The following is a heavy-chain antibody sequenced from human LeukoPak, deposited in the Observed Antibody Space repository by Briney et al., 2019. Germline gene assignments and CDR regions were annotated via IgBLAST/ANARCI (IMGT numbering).Heavy chain of an antibody. CDR3: AREGHRRTFDY. CDR1: GSYW. CDR2: INSDGSWT. J-gene: IGHJ4*02. V-gene: IGHV3-74*01. Sequence: GGSLRLSCAASGSYWMHWVRQVPGKGLVWVSHINSDGSWTSYADSVKGRFTISKDNAKNTVYLQMNSLRAEDTAVYYCAREGHRRTFDYWGQGTLVTVSS. D-gene: IGHD1-14*01.